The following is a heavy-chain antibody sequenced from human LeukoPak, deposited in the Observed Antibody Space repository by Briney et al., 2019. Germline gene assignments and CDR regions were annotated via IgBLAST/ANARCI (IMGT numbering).Heavy chain of an antibody. Sequence: GGSLRLSCAASGFTVSSNYMSWVRQAPGKGLEWVSVLFKGGSTYYADSVKGRFTISRDNSKNTLYLQMNSLRAEDTAVYYCASQGVVTTLYYFDYWGQGTLVTVSS. CDR1: GFTVSSNY. D-gene: IGHD5-12*01. J-gene: IGHJ4*02. CDR3: ASQGVVTTLYYFDY. CDR2: LFKGGST. V-gene: IGHV3-53*01.